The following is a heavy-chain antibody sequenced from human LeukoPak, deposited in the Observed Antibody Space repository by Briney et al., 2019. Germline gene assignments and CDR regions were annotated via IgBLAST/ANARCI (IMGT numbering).Heavy chain of an antibody. D-gene: IGHD2-15*01. CDR3: ARVGGGYCSGGSCYGLDP. V-gene: IGHV3-66*01. CDR1: GFTFSSYG. Sequence: GGSLRLSCAASGFTFSSYGMHWVRQAPGKGLEWVSVIYSGGSTYYADSVKGRFTISRDNSKNTLYLQMNSLRAEDTAVYYCARVGGGYCSGGSCYGLDPWGQGTLVTVSS. CDR2: IYSGGST. J-gene: IGHJ5*02.